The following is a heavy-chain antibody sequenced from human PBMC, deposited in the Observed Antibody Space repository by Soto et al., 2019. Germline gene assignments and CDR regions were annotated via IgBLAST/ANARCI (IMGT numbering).Heavy chain of an antibody. CDR2: ISGSLGSA. V-gene: IGHV3-23*01. J-gene: IGHJ3*02. CDR3: AKDSRLPGFGLLIHAFDI. D-gene: IGHD3-3*01. Sequence: EMQLLESGGDLGQPGGSLRLSCAVYGFTFNDYAMSWIRQAPGKGLEWVSTISGSLGSAYYAASVEGRFTISGDNSNNTLYLQMNSLRVEDTATYYCAKDSRLPGFGLLIHAFDIWGHGTMVTVSS. CDR1: GFTFNDYA.